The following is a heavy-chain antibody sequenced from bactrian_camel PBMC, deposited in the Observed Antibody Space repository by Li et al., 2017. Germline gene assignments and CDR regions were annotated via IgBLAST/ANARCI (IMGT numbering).Heavy chain of an antibody. Sequence: VQLVESGGDLVQPGGSLRLSCVYSNDTFNDAYINWVRQAPGKGLQWVSSVTGDGSKLHYSDSVKGRFAISRDNAKRTVYLQMNSLKSEDTALYYCATESFGGRWHPGDFADWGQGTQVTVS. CDR2: VTGDGSKL. D-gene: IGHD7*01. V-gene: IGHV3-2*01. J-gene: IGHJ6*01. CDR3: ATESFGGRWHPGDFAD. CDR1: NDTFNDAY.